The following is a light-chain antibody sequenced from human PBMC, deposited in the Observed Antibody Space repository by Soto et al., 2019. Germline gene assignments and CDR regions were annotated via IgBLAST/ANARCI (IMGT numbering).Light chain of an antibody. CDR1: SSDVGANNY. CDR3: SSYTGSSINTVV. CDR2: EVS. J-gene: IGLJ2*01. V-gene: IGLV2-14*01. Sequence: QSALTQPASVSGSPGQSITISCTGTSSDVGANNYVSWYQQQSGKAPKLLIHEVSNRPAGVSDRFSGSKSGNTASLTISGLQAEDEAEYYCSSYTGSSINTVVFGGGTKLTVL.